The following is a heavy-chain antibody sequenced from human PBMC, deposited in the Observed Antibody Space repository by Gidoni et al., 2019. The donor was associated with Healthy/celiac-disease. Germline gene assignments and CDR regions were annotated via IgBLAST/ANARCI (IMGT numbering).Heavy chain of an antibody. J-gene: IGHJ4*02. Sequence: EVQPVESGGGFVPPGRSLRLSCSASGFTFAGYARHWVRQAPGKGLEWVSGISWNSGSIGYADSVKGRFTISRDNAKNSLYLQMNSLRAEDTALYYCAKAFEYSSPGDTAMVFDYWGQGTLVTVSS. CDR3: AKAFEYSSPGDTAMVFDY. CDR2: ISWNSGSI. V-gene: IGHV3-9*01. D-gene: IGHD5-18*01. CDR1: GFTFAGYA.